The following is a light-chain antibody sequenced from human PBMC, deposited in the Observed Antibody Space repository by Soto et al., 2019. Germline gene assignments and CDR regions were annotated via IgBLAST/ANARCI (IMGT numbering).Light chain of an antibody. V-gene: IGLV2-14*01. Sequence: QSALTQPASVSGSPGQAITISCTGTSSDVGGYNYVSWYQQHPGTDPKLMIYDVSNRPSGVSNRFSCYKSVNTASLTISGLQDEDEADYYCSSYTSSSTLLYVFGTGTKLTVL. J-gene: IGLJ1*01. CDR2: DVS. CDR3: SSYTSSSTLLYV. CDR1: SSDVGGYNY.